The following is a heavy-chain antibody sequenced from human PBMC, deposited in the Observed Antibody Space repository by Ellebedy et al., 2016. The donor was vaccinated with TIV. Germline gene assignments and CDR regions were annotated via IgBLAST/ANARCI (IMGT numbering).Heavy chain of an antibody. D-gene: IGHD2-2*01. CDR1: GGSISSYY. CDR3: ARVSWDIVVVPAAPNDAFDI. J-gene: IGHJ3*02. CDR2: IYYSGST. Sequence: SETLSLTCTVSGGSISSYYWSWIRQPPGKGLEWIGYIYYSGSTNYNPSLKSRVTISVDTSKNQFSLKPSSVTAADTAVYYCARVSWDIVVVPAAPNDAFDIWGQGTMVTVSS. V-gene: IGHV4-59*01.